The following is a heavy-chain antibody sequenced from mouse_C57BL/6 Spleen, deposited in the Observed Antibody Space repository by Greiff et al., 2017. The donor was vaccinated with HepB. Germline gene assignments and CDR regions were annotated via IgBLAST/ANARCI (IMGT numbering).Heavy chain of an antibody. Sequence: VKLQESGPELVKPGASVKLSCKASGYTFTSYDINWVKQRPGQGLEWIGWIYPRDGSTKYNEKFKGKATLTVDTSSSTAYMELHSLTSEDSAVYFCARRITTVVVGDYFDYWGQGTTLTVSS. CDR2: IYPRDGST. D-gene: IGHD1-1*01. CDR1: GYTFTSYD. V-gene: IGHV1-85*01. CDR3: ARRITTVVVGDYFDY. J-gene: IGHJ2*01.